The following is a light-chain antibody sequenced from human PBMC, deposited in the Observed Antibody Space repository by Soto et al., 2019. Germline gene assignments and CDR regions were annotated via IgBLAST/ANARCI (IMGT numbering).Light chain of an antibody. CDR3: QQYNSYSKT. J-gene: IGKJ1*01. Sequence: IHMTQAPSTLSASFGDRVTITCRASQSISSWLAWYQQKPGKAPKLLIYDASSLESGVPSRFSGSGSGTDFTLTISSLQPEDFATYYCQQYNSYSKTFGQGTKVDI. V-gene: IGKV1-5*01. CDR1: QSISSW. CDR2: DAS.